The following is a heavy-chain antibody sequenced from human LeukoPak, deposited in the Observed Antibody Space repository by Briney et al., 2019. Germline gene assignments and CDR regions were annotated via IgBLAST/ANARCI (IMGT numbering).Heavy chain of an antibody. CDR2: IYSGGST. CDR3: ARDLTGYYYYYYMDV. J-gene: IGHJ6*03. D-gene: IGHD4/OR15-4a*01. Sequence: GGSLRLSCAASGFTVSSNYMSWVRQAPGKGLEWVSVIYSGGSTYYADSVKGRFTISRDNAKNTLYLQMNSLRAEDTAVYYCARDLTGYYYYYYMDVWGKGTTVTVSS. V-gene: IGHV3-66*01. CDR1: GFTVSSNY.